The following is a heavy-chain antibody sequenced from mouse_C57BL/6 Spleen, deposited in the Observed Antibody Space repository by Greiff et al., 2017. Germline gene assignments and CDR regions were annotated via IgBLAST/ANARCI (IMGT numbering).Heavy chain of an antibody. V-gene: IGHV1-69*01. J-gene: IGHJ4*01. CDR1: GYTFTSYW. CDR3: ARWYYYGSSYRAMDY. Sequence: QVQLQQPGAELVMPGASVKLSCKASGYTFTSYWMHWVKQRPGQGLEWIGELDPSDSYTNYNQKFKGKSTLTVDQSSSTAYMQLSSLTSEDSAVYYWARWYYYGSSYRAMDYWGQGTSVTVSS. D-gene: IGHD1-1*01. CDR2: LDPSDSYT.